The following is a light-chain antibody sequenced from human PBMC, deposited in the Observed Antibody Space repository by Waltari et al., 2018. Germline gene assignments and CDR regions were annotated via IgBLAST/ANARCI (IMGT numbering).Light chain of an antibody. J-gene: IGKJ2*01. V-gene: IGKV2-30*01. Sequence: DVVMTQSPLSLPVTLGQPAATSCRSSQSLLYSDGNTYLSWFQQRPGQSPRRLIYKVSNRDSGVPDRFSGSGSGTDFTLKISAVEAEDVGVYYCMQGTHWPPYTFGQGTKVVI. CDR1: QSLLYSDGNTY. CDR3: MQGTHWPPYT. CDR2: KVS.